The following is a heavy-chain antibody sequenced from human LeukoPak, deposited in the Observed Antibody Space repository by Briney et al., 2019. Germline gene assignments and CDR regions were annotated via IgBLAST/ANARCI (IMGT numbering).Heavy chain of an antibody. CDR2: IYSGGST. J-gene: IGHJ6*02. CDR1: GFTVSSNY. CDR3: AGQYSSSNYYYGMDV. V-gene: IGHV3-53*04. D-gene: IGHD6-6*01. Sequence: HPGGSLRLSCAASGFTVSSNYMSWVRQAPGKGLEWVSVIYSGGSTYYADSVKGRFTISRHNSKNTLYLQMNSLRAEDTAVYYCAGQYSSSNYYYGMDVWGQGTTVTVSS.